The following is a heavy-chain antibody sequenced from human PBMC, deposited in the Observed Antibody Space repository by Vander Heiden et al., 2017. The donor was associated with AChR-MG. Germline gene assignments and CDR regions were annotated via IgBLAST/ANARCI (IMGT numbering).Heavy chain of an antibody. D-gene: IGHD5-18*01. V-gene: IGHV4-4*07. Sequence: QVQLPESGPGLVKPSETLSLPGTVSGGPSSSDYRRWIRQTGGKGLEWSGRIYTRGSTNYNPSLKRRVTMSVDTSKNQFARKLSSVTAADTAVYYCARGGGYSYGFRDDYWGQGTLVTVSS. CDR2: IYTRGST. CDR1: GGPSSSDY. J-gene: IGHJ4*02. CDR3: ARGGGYSYGFRDDY.